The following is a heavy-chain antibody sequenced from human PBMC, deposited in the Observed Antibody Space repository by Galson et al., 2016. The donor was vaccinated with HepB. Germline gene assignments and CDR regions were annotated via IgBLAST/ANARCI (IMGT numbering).Heavy chain of an antibody. CDR3: ARFDYDDRVGYFDL. D-gene: IGHD4-17*01. V-gene: IGHV1-8*01. Sequence: SVKVSCKASGYTFTSYDINWVRQATGQGLEWMGWMNPNSGNTGYAQKFQGRVTLTTDTSTNTAYMELRSLRSDDTAVYYCARFDYDDRVGYFDLWGRGTLVTVSS. CDR2: MNPNSGNT. J-gene: IGHJ2*01. CDR1: GYTFTSYD.